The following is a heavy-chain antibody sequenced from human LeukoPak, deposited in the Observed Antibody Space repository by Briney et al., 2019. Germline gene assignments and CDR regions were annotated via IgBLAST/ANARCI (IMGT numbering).Heavy chain of an antibody. D-gene: IGHD3-16*01. CDR3: ASQGELLLLAPDY. J-gene: IGHJ4*02. CDR2: INPNSGGT. V-gene: IGHV1-2*02. Sequence: ASVNVSCTASGYTFTVYYMHWVRQAPGQGLEWMGWINPNSGGTNYAQKFQGRVTMTRDTSISTAYMELSRLRSDDTAVYYCASQGELLLLAPDYWGQGTLVTVSS. CDR1: GYTFTVYY.